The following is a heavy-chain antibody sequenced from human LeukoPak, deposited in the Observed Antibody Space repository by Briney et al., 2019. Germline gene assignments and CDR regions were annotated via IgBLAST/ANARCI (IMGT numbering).Heavy chain of an antibody. CDR2: ISSSSSYI. J-gene: IGHJ3*01. CDR3: ARGPLALWFGELQS. D-gene: IGHD3-10*01. CDR1: GFTFSSYS. Sequence: KAGGSLRLSCAASGFTFSSYSMNWVRQAPGKGLECVSSISSSSSYIYYADSVKGRFTIPRDNAKNSLYLQMNSLRAEDTAVYYCARGPLALWFGELQSWGQGTMVTVSS. V-gene: IGHV3-21*01.